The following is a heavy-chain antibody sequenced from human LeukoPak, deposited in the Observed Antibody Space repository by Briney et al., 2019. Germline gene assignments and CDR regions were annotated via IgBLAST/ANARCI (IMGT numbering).Heavy chain of an antibody. Sequence: PPQTLSPTCTVSGGSISSYYCSWIRQPPGKGLGWIGDIYYSGSTNYIPSLKSRVTISVDTSKTQFSLKLSSVTAADTAVYYCARRMYYYDSSGYGGYWLDPWGQGTLVTVSS. CDR2: IYYSGST. V-gene: IGHV4-59*08. CDR1: GGSISSYY. J-gene: IGHJ5*02. D-gene: IGHD3-22*01. CDR3: ARRMYYYDSSGYGGYWLDP.